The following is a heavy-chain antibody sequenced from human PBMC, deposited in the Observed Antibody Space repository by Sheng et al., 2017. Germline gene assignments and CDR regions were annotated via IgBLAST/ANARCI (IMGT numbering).Heavy chain of an antibody. CDR3: ARDGESVTDPADY. D-gene: IGHD4-17*01. V-gene: IGHV4-39*07. J-gene: IGHJ4*02. CDR2: IYYSGST. CDR1: GGSISSSSYY. Sequence: QLQLQESGPGLVKPSETLSLTCTVSGGSISSSSYYWGWIRQPPGKGLEWIGSIYYSGSTYYNQSLKSRVTISVDTSKNQFSLKLSSVTAADTAVYYCARDGESVTDPADYWGQGTLVTVSS.